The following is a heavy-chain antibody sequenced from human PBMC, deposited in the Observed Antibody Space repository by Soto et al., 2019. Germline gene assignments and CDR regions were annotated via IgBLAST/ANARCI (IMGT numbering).Heavy chain of an antibody. V-gene: IGHV5-10-1*01. CDR1: GYSFAGYW. Sequence: GESLKISCKGSGYSFAGYWITWVRQKPGKGLEWMGRIDPSDSQTYYSPSFRGHVTIAVTKAITTVFLQWSSLRASDTAMYYCASQIDASDTGTNFHYYFDSWGQGPPVTVSS. D-gene: IGHD2-8*01. CDR2: IDPSDSQT. J-gene: IGHJ4*02. CDR3: ASQIDASDTGTNFHYYFDS.